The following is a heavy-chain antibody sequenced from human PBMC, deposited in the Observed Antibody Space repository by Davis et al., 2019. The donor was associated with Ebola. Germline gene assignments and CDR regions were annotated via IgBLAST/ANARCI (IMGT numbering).Heavy chain of an antibody. V-gene: IGHV3-15*07. D-gene: IGHD3-22*01. CDR1: GFTFSNAW. J-gene: IGHJ4*02. CDR2: IKSKTDGGTT. Sequence: GESLKISCAASGFTFSNAWMNWVRQAPGKGLEWAGRIKSKTDGGTTDYAAPVKGRFTISRDDSKNTLYLQMNSLKTEDTAVYYCAKDPMYYYDSSGYRDWGQGTLVTVSS. CDR3: AKDPMYYYDSSGYRD.